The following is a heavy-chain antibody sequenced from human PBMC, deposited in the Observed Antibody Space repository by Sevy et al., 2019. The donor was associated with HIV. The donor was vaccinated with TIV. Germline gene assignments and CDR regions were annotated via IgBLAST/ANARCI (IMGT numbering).Heavy chain of an antibody. CDR1: GYTFTSYD. J-gene: IGHJ4*02. CDR2: MNPNSGNT. CDR3: ARGGVYRLGPFDY. Sequence: ASVKVSCKGSGYTFTSYDINWVRQATGQGLEWMGWMNPNSGNTGYAQKFQGRVTITRNTSISTAYMELSSLRSEDTAVYYCARGGVYRLGPFDYWGQGTLVTVSS. V-gene: IGHV1-8*03.